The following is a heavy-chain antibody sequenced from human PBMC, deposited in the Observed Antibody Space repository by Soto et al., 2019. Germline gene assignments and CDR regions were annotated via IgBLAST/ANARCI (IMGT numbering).Heavy chain of an antibody. CDR3: ARRRLGEPMNNWFDP. CDR2: IYYSGST. Sequence: QLQLQESGPGLVKPSETLSLTCTVSGGSISSSSYYWGWIRQPPGKGLEWIGSIYYSGSTYYNPSLKSRVTISVDTSKNQFSLKLSSVTAADTAVYYCARRRLGEPMNNWFDPWGQGTLVTVSS. J-gene: IGHJ5*02. V-gene: IGHV4-39*01. CDR1: GGSISSSSYY. D-gene: IGHD3-22*01.